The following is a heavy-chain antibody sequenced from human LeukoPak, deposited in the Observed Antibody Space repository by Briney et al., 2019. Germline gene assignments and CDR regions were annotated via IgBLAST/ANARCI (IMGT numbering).Heavy chain of an antibody. Sequence: PGGSLRLSCAASGFTFSSYWMSWVRQAPGKGLEWVSYISSSGSTIYYADSVKGRFTISRDNAKNSLYLQMNSLRAEDTAVYYCARGPSWEPLRGAFDIWGQGTMVTVSS. D-gene: IGHD1-26*01. J-gene: IGHJ3*02. CDR2: ISSSGSTI. V-gene: IGHV3-48*04. CDR1: GFTFSSYW. CDR3: ARGPSWEPLRGAFDI.